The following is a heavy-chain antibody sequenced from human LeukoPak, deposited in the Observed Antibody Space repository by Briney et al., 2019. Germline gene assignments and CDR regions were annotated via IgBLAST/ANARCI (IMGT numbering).Heavy chain of an antibody. D-gene: IGHD3-10*02. J-gene: IGHJ6*04. Sequence: LSGGSLRLSCAASGFTFSSYETNWVRQAPGKGLEWVSYISSSGSTIYYADSVKGRFTISRDNAKNSLYLQMNSLRAEDTAVYYCAELGITMIGGVWGKGTTVTISS. CDR3: AELGITMIGGV. V-gene: IGHV3-48*03. CDR1: GFTFSSYE. CDR2: ISSSGSTI.